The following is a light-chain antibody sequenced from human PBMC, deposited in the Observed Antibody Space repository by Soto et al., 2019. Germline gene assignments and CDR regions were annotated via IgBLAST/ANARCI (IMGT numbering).Light chain of an antibody. CDR3: QQYYNSVLT. V-gene: IGKV1-5*01. CDR2: GAS. J-gene: IGKJ4*01. CDR1: QSISSW. Sequence: DIQMTQSPSTLSASVGDRVAITCRASQSISSWLAWYQQKPGKAPKLLIYGASSVQSGVPSRFSGSGSGTDFTLTISSLQPEDSASYYCQQYYNSVLTFGGGTKVDIK.